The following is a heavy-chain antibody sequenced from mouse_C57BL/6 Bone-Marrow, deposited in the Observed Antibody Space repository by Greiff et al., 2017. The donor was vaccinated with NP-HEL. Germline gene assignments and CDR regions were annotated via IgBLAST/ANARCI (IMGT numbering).Heavy chain of an antibody. Sequence: EVQLQQSGPELVKPGASVKLSCKASGYSFTGYYMNWVKQSPEKSLEWIGEINPSTGGTTYNQKFKAKATLTVDKSSSTAYMQLKSLTSEDSAVYYCARAIYGSSGAYWGQGTLVTVSA. D-gene: IGHD1-1*01. CDR2: INPSTGGT. CDR1: GYSFTGYY. V-gene: IGHV1-42*01. J-gene: IGHJ3*01. CDR3: ARAIYGSSGAY.